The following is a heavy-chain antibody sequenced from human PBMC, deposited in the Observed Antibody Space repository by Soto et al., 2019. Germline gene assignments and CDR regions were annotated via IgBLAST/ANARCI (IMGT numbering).Heavy chain of an antibody. D-gene: IGHD6-25*01. V-gene: IGHV1-46*01. J-gene: IGHJ5*02. CDR1: GYTFTSYY. Sequence: GASVKVSCKASGYTFTSYYMHWVRQAPGQGLEWMGIINPSGGSTSYAQKFQGRVTMTRDTSTSTVYMELSSLRSEDTAVYYCARDQGGGYNPGSWFDPWGQGXLVTVSS. CDR2: INPSGGST. CDR3: ARDQGGGYNPGSWFDP.